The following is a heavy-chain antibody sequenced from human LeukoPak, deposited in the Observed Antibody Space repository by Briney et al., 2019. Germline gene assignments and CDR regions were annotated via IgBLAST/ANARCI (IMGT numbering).Heavy chain of an antibody. CDR3: ARVHNEGSHYVY. Sequence: GASVKVSCKASGYTLTNYGISWVRQAPGQGLEWMGWISGYNGNTNYARSLQGRVTMTTDTSTSTAYMELRSLRSDDTAVYYCARVHNEGSHYVYWGQGTLVTVSS. CDR2: ISGYNGNT. D-gene: IGHD1-26*01. V-gene: IGHV1-18*01. CDR1: GYTLTNYG. J-gene: IGHJ4*02.